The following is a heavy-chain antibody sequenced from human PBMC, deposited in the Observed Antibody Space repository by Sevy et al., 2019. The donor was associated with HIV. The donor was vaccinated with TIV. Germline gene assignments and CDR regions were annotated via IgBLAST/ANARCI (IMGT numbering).Heavy chain of an antibody. V-gene: IGHV4-59*08. D-gene: IGHD1-26*01. Sequence: SETLSLTCTVSGGSITSLYWNWIRQPPGKGLEWIANIYYNGHINYNPSTKSRVTLSLDTSTNQFSLRLSSVTAADTAMYYCAGENAWGRGYSWGQGTLVTVSS. CDR1: GGSITSLY. J-gene: IGHJ4*02. CDR2: IYYNGHI. CDR3: AGENAWGRGYS.